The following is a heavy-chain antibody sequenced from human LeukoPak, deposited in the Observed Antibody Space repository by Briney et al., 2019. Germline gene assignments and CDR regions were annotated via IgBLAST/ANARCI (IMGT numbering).Heavy chain of an antibody. V-gene: IGHV4-39*01. D-gene: IGHD1-1*01. J-gene: IGHJ5*02. CDR1: GGSIISSNYY. Sequence: PSETLSLTCTVSGGSIISSNYYWAWIRQPPGKELEWLATVYNSGTTYYTPSLKSRATISVDTSKDQFSLKLDSVTAADTALYYCARLCFGNGRTFDPWGQGTLVTVSS. CDR3: ARLCFGNGRTFDP. CDR2: VYNSGTT.